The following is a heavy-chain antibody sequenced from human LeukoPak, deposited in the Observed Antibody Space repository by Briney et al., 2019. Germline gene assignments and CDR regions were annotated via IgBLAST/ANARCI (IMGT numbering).Heavy chain of an antibody. CDR1: GFTFSSYE. CDR2: ISSSGSTI. V-gene: IGHV3-48*03. J-gene: IGHJ4*02. CDR3: ARPYSSSWYALC. D-gene: IGHD6-13*01. Sequence: GGSLRLSCAASGFTFSSYEMNWVRQAPGKGLEWVSYISSSGSTIYYADSVKGRFTISRDNAKNSLYLQMNSLRAEDTAVYYCARPYSSSWYALCWGQGTLVTVSS.